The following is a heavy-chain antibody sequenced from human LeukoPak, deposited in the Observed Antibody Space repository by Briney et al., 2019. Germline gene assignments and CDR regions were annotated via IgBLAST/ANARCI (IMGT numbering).Heavy chain of an antibody. J-gene: IGHJ4*02. D-gene: IGHD3-10*01. CDR3: ARVRPGELSPSWSPFDY. Sequence: GGSLRLSCAVSGFAFGSEAMSWVRQSPARGLEWVASISPGGGTTYYADYVKGRFTISRDNSKNTLYLQMNSLRAEDTAVYYCARVRPGELSPSWSPFDYWGQGTLVTVSS. V-gene: IGHV3-23*01. CDR1: GFAFGSEA. CDR2: ISPGGGTT.